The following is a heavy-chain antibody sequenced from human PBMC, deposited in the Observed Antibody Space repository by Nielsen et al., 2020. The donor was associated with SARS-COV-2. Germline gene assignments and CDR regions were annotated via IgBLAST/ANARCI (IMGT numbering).Heavy chain of an antibody. CDR1: AFTFSTYW. D-gene: IGHD3-16*01. CDR2: INSDGSST. CDR3: VRGLQVPNGLAHS. V-gene: IGHV3-74*01. Sequence: GESLKISCAASAFTFSTYWMHWVRQAPGKGLVWVSRINSDGSSTSYADSVKGRFTISRDNAKNTLYLQMNSLRAEDTAVYYCVRGLQVPNGLAHSWGQGTLVTVSS. J-gene: IGHJ4*02.